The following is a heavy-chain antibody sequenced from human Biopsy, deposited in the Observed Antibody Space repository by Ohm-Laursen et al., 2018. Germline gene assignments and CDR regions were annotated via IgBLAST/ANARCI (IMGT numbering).Heavy chain of an antibody. CDR3: ARGYCTAINCYMLRSFYFDS. D-gene: IGHD2-2*02. J-gene: IGHJ4*02. CDR1: GVTLSGYA. CDR2: IRQDGKEK. Sequence: SLRLSCTASGVTLSGYAMNWARQAPGKGLEWVANIRQDGKEKFYVDSVKGRFTISRDNAKNSLYLQMNSLRAEDTGVYYCARGYCTAINCYMLRSFYFDSWGQGAPVTVSS. V-gene: IGHV3-7*01.